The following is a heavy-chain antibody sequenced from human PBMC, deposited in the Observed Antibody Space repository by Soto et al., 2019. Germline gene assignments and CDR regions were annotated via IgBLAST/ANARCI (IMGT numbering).Heavy chain of an antibody. J-gene: IGHJ6*02. CDR3: ARDQGITTFGVYSMYYYGMDV. CDR1: GYTFTSYD. V-gene: IGHV1-46*01. CDR2: INPSGGST. Sequence: ASVKVSCKASGYTFTSYDINWVRQAPGQGLEWMGIINPSGGSTSYAQNFQGRVTMTRDTSTSTVYMELSSLRSDDTAVYYCARDQGITTFGVYSMYYYGMDVWGPGTTVTVSS. D-gene: IGHD3-3*01.